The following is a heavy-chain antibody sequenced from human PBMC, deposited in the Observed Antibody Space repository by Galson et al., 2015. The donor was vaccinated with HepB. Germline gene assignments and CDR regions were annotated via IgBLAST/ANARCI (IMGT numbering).Heavy chain of an antibody. J-gene: IGHJ4*02. CDR1: GFTFSSHA. CDR3: ARSAAAGPSRFDY. V-gene: IGHV3-30*04. CDR2: ISNDGSNK. Sequence: SLRLSCAASGFTFSSHAMHWVRQAPGKGLEWVALISNDGSNKYYADSVKGRFTISRDNAKNSLYLQMNSLRAEDTAVYYCARSAAAGPSRFDYWGQGTLVTVSS. D-gene: IGHD6-13*01.